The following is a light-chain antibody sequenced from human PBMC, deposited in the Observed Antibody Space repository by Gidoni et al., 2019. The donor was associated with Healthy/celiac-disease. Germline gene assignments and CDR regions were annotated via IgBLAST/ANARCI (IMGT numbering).Light chain of an antibody. CDR1: QGISNY. V-gene: IGKV1-27*01. CDR3: QKYNSAPRALPT. CDR2: AAS. Sequence: DIQMTQSPSSLSASVGDRVTITCRASQGISNYLAWYQQKPGKVPKLLIYAASTLQSGVPSRFSGSGSGTDFTLTISSLQPEDVATYYCQKYNSAPRALPTFGGGTKVEIK. J-gene: IGKJ4*01.